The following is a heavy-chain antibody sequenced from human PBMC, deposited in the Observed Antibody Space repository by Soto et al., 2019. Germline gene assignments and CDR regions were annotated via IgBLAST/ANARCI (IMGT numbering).Heavy chain of an antibody. CDR3: ARGVGSGSYYNQYNWFDP. Sequence: GASVKVSCKASGYTFTNYGFSWVRQAPGQGLEWMGWISGYNGNTNYAERLQGRVTMTTDTSTSTAYMELRSLRSDDTAVYYCARGVGSGSYYNQYNWFDPWGQGTLVTVSS. J-gene: IGHJ5*02. V-gene: IGHV1-18*01. D-gene: IGHD3-10*01. CDR2: ISGYNGNT. CDR1: GYTFTNYG.